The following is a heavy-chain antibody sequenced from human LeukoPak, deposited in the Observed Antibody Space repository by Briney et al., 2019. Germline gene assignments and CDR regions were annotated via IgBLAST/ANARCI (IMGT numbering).Heavy chain of an antibody. V-gene: IGHV1-2*02. CDR1: GYTFTGYY. Sequence: ASVKASCKASGYTFTGYYMHWVRQAPGQGLEWMGWINPNSGGTNYAQKFQGRVTMTRDTSISTAYMELSRLRSDDTAVYYCARTMDYDFWSGYYRPEYFQHWGQGTLVTVSS. CDR2: INPNSGGT. J-gene: IGHJ1*01. D-gene: IGHD3-3*01. CDR3: ARTMDYDFWSGYYRPEYFQH.